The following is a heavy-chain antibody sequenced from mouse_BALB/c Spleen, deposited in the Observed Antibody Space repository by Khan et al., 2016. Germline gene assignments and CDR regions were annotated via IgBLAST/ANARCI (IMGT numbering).Heavy chain of an antibody. CDR2: INPYNDDT. J-gene: IGHJ1*01. CDR1: GYTFTSYSYV. CDR3: ARSSYNGNYYWYFDG. D-gene: IGHD2-10*01. V-gene: IGHV1S136*01. Sequence: VQLKQSGPELVKPGASVKMSCKASGYTFTSYSYVMHWVKQKPGQGLEWIGYINPYNDDTQYNAKFIGKATLTSDKSTSTAYMELSSLTSEDSAVYYCARSSYNGNYYWYFDGWGAGTTVTVSS.